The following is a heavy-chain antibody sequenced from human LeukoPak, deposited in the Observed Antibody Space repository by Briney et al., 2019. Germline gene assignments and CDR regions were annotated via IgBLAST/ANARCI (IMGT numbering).Heavy chain of an antibody. CDR3: ARDYLGYCSSTSCPYFDY. J-gene: IGHJ4*02. Sequence: PGGSLRLSCAASGFTFSSYSMNWVRQAPGKGLEWVSSISSSSSHIYYADSVKGRFTISRDNAKNSLYLQMNSLRAEDTAVYYCARDYLGYCSSTSCPYFDYWGQGTLVTVSS. D-gene: IGHD2-2*01. CDR1: GFTFSSYS. V-gene: IGHV3-21*01. CDR2: ISSSSSHI.